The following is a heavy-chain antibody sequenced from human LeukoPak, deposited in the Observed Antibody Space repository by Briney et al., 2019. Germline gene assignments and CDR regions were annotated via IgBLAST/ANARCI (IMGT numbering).Heavy chain of an antibody. Sequence: GGSLRLSCAASGITFSSYGMSWVRQAPGKGLEWVSTIDGSGVSTYYADSVRGRFTISRDNSKNTVYLQLNSLRAEDTAVYYCAKRGAGGKLFDYWGQGTLVTVSS. J-gene: IGHJ4*02. CDR2: IDGSGVST. CDR1: GITFSSYG. D-gene: IGHD6-13*01. CDR3: AKRGAGGKLFDY. V-gene: IGHV3-23*01.